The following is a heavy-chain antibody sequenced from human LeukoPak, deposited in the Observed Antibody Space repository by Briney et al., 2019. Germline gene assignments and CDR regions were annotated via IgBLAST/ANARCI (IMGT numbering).Heavy chain of an antibody. CDR1: GFTFSTYS. D-gene: IGHD3-9*01. J-gene: IGHJ6*02. CDR3: ARVVKYILTGSNAMDV. Sequence: GGSLRLSCAASGFTFSTYSMNWVRQAPGRGLGWVSSISSSSSTYIYYPDSVKGRFTISRDNAKNSLYLQMNSLRAEDTAVYYCARVVKYILTGSNAMDVWGQGTTVTVSS. CDR2: ISSSSSTYI. V-gene: IGHV3-21*01.